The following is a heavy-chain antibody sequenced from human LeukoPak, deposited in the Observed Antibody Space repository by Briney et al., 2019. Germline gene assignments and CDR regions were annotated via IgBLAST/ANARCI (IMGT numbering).Heavy chain of an antibody. CDR1: GGSFSGYY. J-gene: IGHJ5*02. V-gene: IGHV4-34*01. CDR2: INHRGST. D-gene: IGHD3-10*01. CDR3: AREGRNYYGSRDNWFDP. Sequence: PSETLSLTCAVYGGSFSGYYWSWIRQPPGKGLEWIGEINHRGSTNYNPSPKSRVTISVDTSKNQFSLKLSSVTAADTAVYYCAREGRNYYGSRDNWFDPWGQGTLVTVSS.